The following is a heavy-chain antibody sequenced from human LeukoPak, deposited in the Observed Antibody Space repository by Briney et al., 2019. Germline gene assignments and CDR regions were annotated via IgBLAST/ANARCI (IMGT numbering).Heavy chain of an antibody. J-gene: IGHJ4*02. D-gene: IGHD2-2*02. CDR1: GFTFSSYA. Sequence: PGGSLRLSCAASGFTFSSYAMSWVRQAPGKGLEWVSAISGSGGSTYYADSVKGRFTISRDNSKNTLYLQMNSLRAEDTAVYYCAKSNFAPAAAIRGSFDYWGQGTLVTVSS. CDR2: ISGSGGST. CDR3: AKSNFAPAAAIRGSFDY. V-gene: IGHV3-23*01.